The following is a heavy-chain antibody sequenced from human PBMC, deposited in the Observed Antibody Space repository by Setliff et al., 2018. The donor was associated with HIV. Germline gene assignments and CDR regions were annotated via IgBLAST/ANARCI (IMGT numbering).Heavy chain of an antibody. J-gene: IGHJ5*02. CDR3: ARGFLRSRRRWFDP. V-gene: IGHV4-61*01. Sequence: PSETLSLTCTVSGGSFIGSSFQSTWIRQTPGKGLEWIADIAYSGTTMYTNYNPSLESRVIISEDTSQNQFSLKVTSVTAADTAVYYCARGFLRSRRRWFDPWGQGTLVTVSS. CDR1: GGSFIGSSFQ. D-gene: IGHD4-17*01. CDR2: IAYSGTTMYT.